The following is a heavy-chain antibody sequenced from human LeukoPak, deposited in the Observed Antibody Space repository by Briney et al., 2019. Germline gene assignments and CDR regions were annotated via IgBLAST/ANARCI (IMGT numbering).Heavy chain of an antibody. V-gene: IGHV3-30-3*01. CDR2: TSSDLNVK. D-gene: IGHD4-23*01. J-gene: IGHJ4*02. Sequence: PGGSLGLSCAASGFTFRNYVIHWVRQAPGEGLEWVAVTSSDLNVKLYADSVKGRFTISRDNSRSTLYLQMNSLRPEDTAIYYCAREIVGGASAFDYWGQGTLVTVSS. CDR1: GFTFRNYV. CDR3: AREIVGGASAFDY.